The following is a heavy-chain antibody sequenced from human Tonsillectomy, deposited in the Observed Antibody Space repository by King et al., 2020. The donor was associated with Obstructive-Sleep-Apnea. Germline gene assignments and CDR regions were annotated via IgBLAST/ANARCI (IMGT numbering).Heavy chain of an antibody. CDR1: GFTFKSYA. CDR3: AKEIGDYVWGSYRAIFDY. J-gene: IGHJ4*02. D-gene: IGHD3-16*02. CDR2: ISGNDGST. Sequence: VQLVGSGGGLVQPGGSLRLSCAASGFTFKSYAMSWVRQAPGKGLEWVSSISGNDGSTYYADSVEGRFTISRDNSKNTLYLQMNSLRAEDTAVYYCAKEIGDYVWGSYRAIFDYWGQGTLVTVSS. V-gene: IGHV3-23*04.